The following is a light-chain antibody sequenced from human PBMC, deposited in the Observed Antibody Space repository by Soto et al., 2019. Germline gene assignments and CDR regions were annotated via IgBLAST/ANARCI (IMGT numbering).Light chain of an antibody. CDR2: GAS. J-gene: IGKJ5*01. V-gene: IGKV3-20*01. CDR3: QQYGSSPPIT. Sequence: DIVLTQSPGTLSLSPGERATLPCRASQSVSSSYLAWYQQKPGQAPRLLLYGASSRATGVPDRCSSSGSGTDFTLTIIRLEPEDFAVYYCQQYGSSPPITFGQGTRLDIK. CDR1: QSVSSSY.